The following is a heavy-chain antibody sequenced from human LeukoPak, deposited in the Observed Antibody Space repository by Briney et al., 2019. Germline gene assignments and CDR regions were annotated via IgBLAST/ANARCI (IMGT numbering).Heavy chain of an antibody. Sequence: PSETLSLTCDVSGHSISGSYWWGWIQQPPGKGLEWIAYMSYTGNVYYNPSLESRVTMSVDPPKNQFSLKLRSVTAVDTAMYYCARTRAGIVGGFAPWGQGTLVTVSS. D-gene: IGHD1-26*01. CDR1: GHSISGSYW. J-gene: IGHJ5*02. CDR2: MSYTGNV. CDR3: ARTRAGIVGGFAP. V-gene: IGHV4-28*05.